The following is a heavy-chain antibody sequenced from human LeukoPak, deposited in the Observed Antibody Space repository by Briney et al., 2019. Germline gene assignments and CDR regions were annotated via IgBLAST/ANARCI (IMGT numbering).Heavy chain of an antibody. J-gene: IGHJ4*02. CDR1: GFTFRTYW. V-gene: IGHV3-7*01. Sequence: GGSLRLSCAASGFTFRTYWMSCVRQAPGKGLEWVANIKQDGNEKYYVDSVKGRFTVSRDNSKNSLDLQMNSLRAEDTAVYYCVRDTLGEGEDANYAVYYFDYWGQGTPVTVSS. CDR2: IKQDGNEK. D-gene: IGHD4/OR15-4a*01. CDR3: VRDTLGEGEDANYAVYYFDY.